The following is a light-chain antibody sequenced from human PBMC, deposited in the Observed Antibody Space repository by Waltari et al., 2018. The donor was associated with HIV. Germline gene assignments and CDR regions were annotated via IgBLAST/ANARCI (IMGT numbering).Light chain of an antibody. CDR3: GLYMGSGRV. CDR2: NTN. Sequence: QTVVTQEPSISVSRGGTITLTCPLTSWSVSTGYYSGWYQPTPGQAPRTLIYNTNIGWSGVLDRFSGSIVGNKAALAITGAQPDGESRDYCGLYMGSGRVFGGGTRLTVL. J-gene: IGLJ3*02. CDR1: SWSVSTGYY. V-gene: IGLV8-61*01.